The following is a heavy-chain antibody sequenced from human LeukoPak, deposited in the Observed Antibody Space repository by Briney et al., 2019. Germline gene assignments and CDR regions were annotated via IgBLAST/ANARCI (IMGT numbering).Heavy chain of an antibody. CDR1: GFTFSSYA. J-gene: IGHJ6*03. CDR2: ISGSVGST. V-gene: IGHV3-23*01. CDR3: ARDGGTGYSSSWYLDYYYMDV. Sequence: PGGSLRLSCAPSGFTFSSYAMSWVREAPGQGLKEFSAISGSVGSTYYADSVKGRFTISRDNSKNRLYLQMNSLRAEATAVYYCARDGGTGYSSSWYLDYYYMDVWGKGTTGTVSS. D-gene: IGHD6-13*01.